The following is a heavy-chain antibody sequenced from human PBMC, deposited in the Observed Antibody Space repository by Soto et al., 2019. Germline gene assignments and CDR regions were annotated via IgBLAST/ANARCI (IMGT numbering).Heavy chain of an antibody. CDR1: GYTFTGYA. Sequence: ASVKVSCKASGYTFTGYAMHWVRQAPGQRLEWMGWINAGNGNTKYSQKFQGRVTITIDTSASTAYMELSSLRSEDTAIYYCARDLGGWPDYWGQGTLVTVSS. D-gene: IGHD6-19*01. J-gene: IGHJ4*02. CDR2: INAGNGNT. CDR3: ARDLGGWPDY. V-gene: IGHV1-3*01.